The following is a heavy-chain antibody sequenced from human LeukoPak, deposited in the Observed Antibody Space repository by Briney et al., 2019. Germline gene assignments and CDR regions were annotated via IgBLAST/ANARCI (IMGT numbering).Heavy chain of an antibody. CDR1: GGSITSYY. CDR2: IYYSGRT. D-gene: IGHD3-22*01. CDR3: ARGTHYNDSSGFFSLDY. J-gene: IGHJ4*02. V-gene: IGHV4-59*01. Sequence: KPSETLSLTCTVSGGSITSYYWSWIRQPPGKGLEWIGYIYYSGRTNYNPSLQSRVTISVDTSKNQFSLKLTSVTAADTALYYCARGTHYNDSSGFFSLDYWGQGTLVTVSS.